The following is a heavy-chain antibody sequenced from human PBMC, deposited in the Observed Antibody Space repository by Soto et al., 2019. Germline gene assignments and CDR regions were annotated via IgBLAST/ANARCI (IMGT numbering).Heavy chain of an antibody. V-gene: IGHV4-39*01. CDR3: ARGYSSSPPPFVS. J-gene: IGHJ4*02. CDR2: IYYSGST. Sequence: LETLSLTCTVSGGSISSSSYYWGWIRQPPGKGLEWIGSIYYSGSTYYNPSLKSRVTISVDTSKNQFSLKLSSVTAADTAVYYCARGYSSSPPPFVSWGQGTLVTVSS. D-gene: IGHD6-6*01. CDR1: GGSISSSSYY.